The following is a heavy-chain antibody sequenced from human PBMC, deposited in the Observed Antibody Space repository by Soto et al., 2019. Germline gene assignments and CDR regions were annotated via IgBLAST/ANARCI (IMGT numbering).Heavy chain of an antibody. V-gene: IGHV4-39*01. CDR2: IYHDGST. CDR1: GGSITSSDYY. J-gene: IGHJ5*02. CDR3: ASGGSSNWFDP. Sequence: SETLSLTCTVSGGSITSSDYYRGWIRQPPGKGLECVGTIYHDGSTHYNPSLKSRVTSSLDTSKNQFSLKVTSVTAADTAVYYCASGGSSNWFDPWGQGTLVTVSS. D-gene: IGHD1-26*01.